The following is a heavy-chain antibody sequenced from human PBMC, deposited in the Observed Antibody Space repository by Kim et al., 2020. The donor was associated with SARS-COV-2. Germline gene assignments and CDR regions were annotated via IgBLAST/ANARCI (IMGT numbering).Heavy chain of an antibody. CDR2: QDGSEK. J-gene: IGHJ4*02. Sequence: QDGSEKYYVDSVKGRFTISRDNAKNSLYLQMNSLRAEDTAVYYCARYVDYWGQGTLVTVSS. D-gene: IGHD3-16*01. V-gene: IGHV3-7*03. CDR3: ARYVDY.